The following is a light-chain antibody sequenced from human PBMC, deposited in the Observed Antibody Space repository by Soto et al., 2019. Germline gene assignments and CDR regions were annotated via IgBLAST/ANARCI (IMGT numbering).Light chain of an antibody. Sequence: DIQMTQSPSSVSASVGDRVTITCRASQDISSWLAWYQQKPGKAPKLLIYAASSLQSGVPSRFSGSGSGTYFTLTITSLQPEDFPTYYCQQANSFPITFGQGTRLEIK. V-gene: IGKV1-12*01. CDR1: QDISSW. CDR2: AAS. J-gene: IGKJ5*01. CDR3: QQANSFPIT.